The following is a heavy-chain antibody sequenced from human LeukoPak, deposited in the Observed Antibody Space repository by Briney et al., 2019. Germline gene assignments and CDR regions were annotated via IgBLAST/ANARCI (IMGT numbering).Heavy chain of an antibody. J-gene: IGHJ3*02. Sequence: SETLSLTCTVPGGSISRYYWSWIRQPPGKGLEWIGYIYYSGSTNYNPSLKSRVTISVDTSKNQFSLKLSSVTAADTAVYYCARLGGYYDFWSGYPTNDAFDIWGQGTMVTVSS. CDR3: ARLGGYYDFWSGYPTNDAFDI. CDR1: GGSISRYY. CDR2: IYYSGST. D-gene: IGHD3-3*01. V-gene: IGHV4-59*08.